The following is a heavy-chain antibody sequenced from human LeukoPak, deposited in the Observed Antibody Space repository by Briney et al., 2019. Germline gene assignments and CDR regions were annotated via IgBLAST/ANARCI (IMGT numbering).Heavy chain of an antibody. CDR1: GATFSDYA. V-gene: IGHV1-69*06. J-gene: IGHJ6*04. CDR2: FIPILGTA. CDR3: AGIPVFGVVLHQEPV. Sequence: SVKVSCKASGATFSDYALNWVRQAPGQGLEWMGVFIPILGTANSTQKFQDRVTITADMSTNTAHMELSSLRSEDTAVYFCAGIPVFGVVLHQEPVWGKGTTVTVSS. D-gene: IGHD3-3*01.